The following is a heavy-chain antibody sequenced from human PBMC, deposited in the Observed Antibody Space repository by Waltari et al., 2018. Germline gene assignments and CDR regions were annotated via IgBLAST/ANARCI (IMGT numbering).Heavy chain of an antibody. CDR3: ARDRGRGLYLDV. V-gene: IGHV4-4*02. D-gene: IGHD2-15*01. J-gene: IGHJ4*02. CDR1: GDSVTIPNG. CDR2: VLSTGKT. Sequence: QLQESGPGLLKPSGTLSLSCAVYGDSVTIPNGWSWVRQSPQRGLEWIGQVLSTGKTNYSPSFASRVTMSLDASNNQFSLKVTSATAEDTAVYYCARDRGRGLYLDVWGPGTLVTVSP.